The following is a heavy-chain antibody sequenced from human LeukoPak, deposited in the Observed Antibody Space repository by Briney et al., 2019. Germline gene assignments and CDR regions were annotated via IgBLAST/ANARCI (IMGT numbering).Heavy chain of an antibody. J-gene: IGHJ4*02. CDR2: ISGSGGST. D-gene: IGHD5-18*01. CDR1: GFTFSSNA. CDR3: ANSLGYSYGYSFDY. V-gene: IGHV3-23*01. Sequence: PAGTLRFSCAASGFTFSSNAMSWVGKGPGKGREGVSAISGSGGSTDYEDSVKGRLTMTSDNSKNNLYLQMHSLRAEDTAVYYCANSLGYSYGYSFDYWGQGTLVSVSS.